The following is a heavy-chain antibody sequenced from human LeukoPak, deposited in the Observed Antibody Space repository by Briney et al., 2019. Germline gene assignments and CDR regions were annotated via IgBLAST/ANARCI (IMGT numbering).Heavy chain of an antibody. D-gene: IGHD2-15*01. CDR3: VRNRYGYGSGGYSPEHFHH. V-gene: IGHV3-21*01. CDR2: ISTSSSYI. J-gene: IGHJ1*01. Sequence: GGPLRLSCVASGFTFSNYGMDWVRQAPGKGLEWVASISTSSSYIFYADSVKGRFTISRDNPKKSMYLQINSLRAEDTAVYFCVRNRYGYGSGGYSPEHFHHWGQGTLVTVSS. CDR1: GFTFSNYG.